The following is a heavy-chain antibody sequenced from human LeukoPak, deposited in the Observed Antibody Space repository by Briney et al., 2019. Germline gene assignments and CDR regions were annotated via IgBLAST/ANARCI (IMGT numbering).Heavy chain of an antibody. V-gene: IGHV1-18*01. J-gene: IGHJ4*02. D-gene: IGHD6-19*01. CDR3: ATGALGIVVAGIFDY. CDR2: ISAYNGNT. Sequence: ASVKVSCKASGYTFTSYGISWVRQAPGQGLEWMGWISAYNGNTNYAQKLQGRVTMTTDTSTSTAYMELRSLRSEDTAVYYCATGALGIVVAGIFDYWGQGTLVTVSS. CDR1: GYTFTSYG.